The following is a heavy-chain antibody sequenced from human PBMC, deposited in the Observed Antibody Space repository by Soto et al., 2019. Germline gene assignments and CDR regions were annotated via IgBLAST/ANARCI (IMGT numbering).Heavy chain of an antibody. Sequence: TLSLTCTVSGGSLSRGGYYWSWIRQHPGKGLEWIGYIYYNGSTYYNPSLKSRVTISVDTSKNQFSLKLSSVTAADTAVYYCARASFDYGDYDYGMDVWGQETTVTVSS. D-gene: IGHD4-17*01. CDR2: IYYNGST. CDR1: GGSLSRGGYY. CDR3: ARASFDYGDYDYGMDV. V-gene: IGHV4-31*03. J-gene: IGHJ6*02.